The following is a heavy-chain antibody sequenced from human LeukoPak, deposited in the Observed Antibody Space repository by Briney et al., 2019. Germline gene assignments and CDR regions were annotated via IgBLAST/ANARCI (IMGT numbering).Heavy chain of an antibody. CDR3: TIVVPAASGIDY. Sequence: PGRSLRLSCAASGFTFSSYAMHWVRQAPGKGLEWVAFIRYDGSNKYYADSVKGRFTISRDNSKNTLYLQMNSLRAEDTAVYYCTIVVPAASGIDYWGQGTLVTVSS. CDR1: GFTFSSYA. CDR2: IRYDGSNK. D-gene: IGHD2-2*01. V-gene: IGHV3-30*01. J-gene: IGHJ4*02.